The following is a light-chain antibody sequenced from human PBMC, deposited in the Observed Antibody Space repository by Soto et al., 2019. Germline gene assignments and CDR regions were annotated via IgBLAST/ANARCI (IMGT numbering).Light chain of an antibody. J-gene: IGKJ1*01. V-gene: IGKV1-39*01. CDR2: AAS. Sequence: DIQMTQSPSSLSASVGDRVTITCRASQSISNYLNWYQQKPGKAPKLLIYAASSMQSGVPSRFSGSGSETAFPLTITSLQPDDSTTYHGQLSFSSLWTFGQGTKVEV. CDR3: QLSFSSLWT. CDR1: QSISNY.